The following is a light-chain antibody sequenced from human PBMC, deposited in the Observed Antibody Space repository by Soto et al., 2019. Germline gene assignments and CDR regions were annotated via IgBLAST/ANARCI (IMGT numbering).Light chain of an antibody. Sequence: QSVLTQLPSVSGAPGQRVTISCTGSSSNIGAGYDVHWYQQLPGTAPKLLIYGNSNRPSGVPARISGSKSGTSASLAITGLQAEDEADYYCQSYDNSLSGYVFGTGTKLTVL. CDR2: GNS. J-gene: IGLJ1*01. CDR1: SSNIGAGYD. CDR3: QSYDNSLSGYV. V-gene: IGLV1-40*01.